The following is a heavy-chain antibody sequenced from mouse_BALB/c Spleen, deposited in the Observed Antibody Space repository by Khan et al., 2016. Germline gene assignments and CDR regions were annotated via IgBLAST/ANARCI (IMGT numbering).Heavy chain of an antibody. Sequence: QIQLVQSGAELAKPGASVKRSCRASGDTLTNDGMHWVRQRPGQGLEWIGYINPNTAYTEYNQKFKDKATLTADKSSSTAYMQLSSLTSEDSAVYYCATGRIRGWFAYWGQGTLVTVSA. CDR1: GDTLTNDG. CDR2: INPNTAYT. CDR3: ATGRIRGWFAY. D-gene: IGHD2-4*01. V-gene: IGHV1-4*01. J-gene: IGHJ3*01.